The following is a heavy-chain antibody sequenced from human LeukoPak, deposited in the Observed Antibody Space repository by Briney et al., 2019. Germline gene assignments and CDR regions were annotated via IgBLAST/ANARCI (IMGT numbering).Heavy chain of an antibody. CDR3: AKRRGLELTYYYHMDV. D-gene: IGHD1-7*01. CDR2: ISYDGSNK. Sequence: GGSLRLSCAASGFTFSSYAMHWVRQAPGKGLEGVAVISYDGSNKYYADSVKGRFTISRDNSKNTLYLQMNSLRADDTAVYYCAKRRGLELTYYYHMDVWGKGTTVTVSS. CDR1: GFTFSSYA. J-gene: IGHJ6*03. V-gene: IGHV3-30*04.